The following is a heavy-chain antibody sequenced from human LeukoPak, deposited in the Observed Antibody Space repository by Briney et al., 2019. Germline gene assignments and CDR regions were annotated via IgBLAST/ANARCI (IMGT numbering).Heavy chain of an antibody. Sequence: SETLSLTCTVSGGSISSGGYYWSWIRRHPGKGLEWIGYIYYSGSTYYNPSLKSRVTISVDTSKNQFSLKLSSVTAADTAVYYCARDQAITIFGVVTPAYYYMDVWGKGTTVTVSS. CDR1: GGSISSGGYY. J-gene: IGHJ6*03. CDR2: IYYSGST. D-gene: IGHD3-3*01. CDR3: ARDQAITIFGVVTPAYYYMDV. V-gene: IGHV4-31*03.